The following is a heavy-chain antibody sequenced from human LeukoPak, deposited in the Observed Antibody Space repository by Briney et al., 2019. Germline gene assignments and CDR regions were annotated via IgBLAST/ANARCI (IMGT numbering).Heavy chain of an antibody. CDR1: GGSISSSSYY. CDR2: IYHSEST. D-gene: IGHD5-12*01. J-gene: IGHJ4*02. V-gene: IGHV4-39*07. CDR3: ARDATRMGNYFNY. Sequence: SETLSLTCTVSGGSISSSSYYWGWIRQPPGKGLEWIGSIYHSESTYYNPSLKSRVTISVDTSKNQFSLKLSSVTAADTAVYYCARDATRMGNYFNYWGQGTLVTVSS.